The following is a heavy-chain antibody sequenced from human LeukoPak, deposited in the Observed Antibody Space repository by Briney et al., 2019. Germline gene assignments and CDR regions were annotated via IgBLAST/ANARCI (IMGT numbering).Heavy chain of an antibody. Sequence: GGSLRLSCAASGFTFSSYWMHWVRQAPGKGLVWVSRINSDGSSTSYADSVEGRFTISRDNAKNTLYLQMNSLRAEDTAVYYCARAKATVTTCYFDYWGQGTLVTVSS. J-gene: IGHJ4*02. CDR2: INSDGSST. V-gene: IGHV3-74*01. CDR3: ARAKATVTTCYFDY. CDR1: GFTFSSYW. D-gene: IGHD4-17*01.